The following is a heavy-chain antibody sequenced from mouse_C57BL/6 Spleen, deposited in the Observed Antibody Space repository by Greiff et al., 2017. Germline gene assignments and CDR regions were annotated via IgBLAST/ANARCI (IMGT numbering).Heavy chain of an antibody. CDR1: GFSLTSYG. CDR2: IWSGGST. V-gene: IGHV2-2*01. J-gene: IGHJ4*01. Sequence: VKLVESGPGLVQPSQSLSITCTVSGFSLTSYGVHWVRQSPGKGLEWLGVIWSGGSTDYNAAFISRLSISKDNSKSQVFFKMNSLQADDTAIYYCARTMITTLYAMDYWGQGTSVTVSS. D-gene: IGHD2-4*01. CDR3: ARTMITTLYAMDY.